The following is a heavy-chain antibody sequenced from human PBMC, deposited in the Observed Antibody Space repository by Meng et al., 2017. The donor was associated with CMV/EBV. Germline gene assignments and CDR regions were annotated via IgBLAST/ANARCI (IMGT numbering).Heavy chain of an antibody. V-gene: IGHV3-21*01. CDR2: ISSSSSYI. D-gene: IGHD6-6*01. CDR3: ARESTSSCYYYSMDV. Sequence: GGSLRLSCAASGFTFSSYSMNWVRQAPGKGLEWVSFISSSSSYIYYADSVKGRFTISRDNAKNSLYLQMNSLRAEDTDVCYCARESTSSCYYYSMDVWGQGTTVTVSS. J-gene: IGHJ6*02. CDR1: GFTFSSYS.